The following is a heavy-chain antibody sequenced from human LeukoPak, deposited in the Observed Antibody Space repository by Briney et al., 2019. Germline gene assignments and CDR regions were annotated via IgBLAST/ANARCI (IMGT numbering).Heavy chain of an antibody. CDR3: ARDPRYCSGGSWYSGYFDY. D-gene: IGHD2-15*01. CDR2: ISYDGSNK. CDR1: GFTFSCYA. J-gene: IGHJ4*02. V-gene: IGHV3-30*04. Sequence: GGSLRLSCAASGFTFSCYAMHWVRQAPGKGLEWVAVISYDGSNKYYADSVKGRFTISRDNSKNTLYLQMNSLRAEDTAVYYCARDPRYCSGGSWYSGYFDYWGQGTLVTVSS.